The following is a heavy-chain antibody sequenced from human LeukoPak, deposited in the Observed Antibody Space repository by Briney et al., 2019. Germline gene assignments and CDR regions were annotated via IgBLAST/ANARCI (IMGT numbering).Heavy chain of an antibody. V-gene: IGHV4-38-2*02. CDR2: IYHSGST. Sequence: SETLSLTCTVSGYSISSGYYWGWIRQPPGKGLEWIGSIYHSGSTYYNPSLKSRVTISVDTPKNQFSLKLSSVTAADTAVYYCASPPTGGSFDYWGQGTLVTVSS. CDR3: ASPPTGGSFDY. CDR1: GYSISSGYY. J-gene: IGHJ4*02. D-gene: IGHD1-14*01.